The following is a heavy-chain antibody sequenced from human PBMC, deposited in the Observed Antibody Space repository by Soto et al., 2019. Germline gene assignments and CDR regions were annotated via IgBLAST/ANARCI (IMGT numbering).Heavy chain of an antibody. J-gene: IGHJ4*02. V-gene: IGHV3-30*18. CDR3: SKLRIYASGSDY. CDR1: GFTFSSYG. Sequence: PGGSLRLSCAASGFTFSSYGMHWVRQAPGKGLEWVAVISYDGSNKYYADSVKGRFTISRDNSKNTLYLQMNSLRAEDTAVYYCSKLRIYASGSDYWGQGTLVTV. CDR2: ISYDGSNK. D-gene: IGHD2-8*01.